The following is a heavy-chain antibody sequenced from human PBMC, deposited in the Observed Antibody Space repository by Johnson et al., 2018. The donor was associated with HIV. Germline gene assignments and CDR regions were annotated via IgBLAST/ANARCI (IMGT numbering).Heavy chain of an antibody. D-gene: IGHD2-15*01. J-gene: IGHJ3*02. CDR1: GFTFTSYG. CDR2: IRYDGSNK. CDR3: AKDRDRPTPHHAFDI. Sequence: QVQLVESGGGLVQPGGSLRLSCAASGFTFTSYGMHWVRQAPGKGLEWVAFIRYDGSNKYYADSVKGRFTISRDNSKNTLYLQMNSLRAEDTAVYYCAKDRDRPTPHHAFDIWGQGTMVTVSS. V-gene: IGHV3-30*02.